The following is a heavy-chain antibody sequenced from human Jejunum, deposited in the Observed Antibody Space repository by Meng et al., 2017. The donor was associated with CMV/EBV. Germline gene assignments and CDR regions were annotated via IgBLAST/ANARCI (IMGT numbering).Heavy chain of an antibody. D-gene: IGHD1-14*01. V-gene: IGHV3-21*01. CDR2: ISSDSTYT. J-gene: IGHJ3*02. Sequence: AFTFSDFNMDWVRQAPGKGLEWVSSISSDSTYTSYADSVKGRFTISRDNAKTSLYLQLNTLRAEDTAVYYCARVGRFSHHGAFDTWGRGTTVTVSS. CDR3: ARVGRFSHHGAFDT. CDR1: AFTFSDFN.